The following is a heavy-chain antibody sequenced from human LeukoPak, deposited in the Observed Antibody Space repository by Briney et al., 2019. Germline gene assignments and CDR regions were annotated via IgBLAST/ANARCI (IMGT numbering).Heavy chain of an antibody. V-gene: IGHV3-7*01. CDR2: IKQDGGEK. CDR1: GFTFSDYW. CDR3: ARDRIYYDLSTGYVPLDY. J-gene: IGHJ4*02. D-gene: IGHD3-9*01. Sequence: GGSLRLSCAASGFTFSDYWMTWVRQAPGKGLEWVANIKQDGGEKFYVDSVKGRFTISRDNTKTSLYLQMSSLRAEDTAVYFCARDRIYYDLSTGYVPLDYWGLGTLVTVSS.